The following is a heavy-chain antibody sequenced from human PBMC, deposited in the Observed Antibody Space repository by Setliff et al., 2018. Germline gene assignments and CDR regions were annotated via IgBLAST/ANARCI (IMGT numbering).Heavy chain of an antibody. V-gene: IGHV4-39*01. CDR2: IYYSGST. J-gene: IGHJ3*02. CDR1: GGSISSSSYY. Sequence: ASETLSLTCTVPGGSISSSSYYWGWIRQPPGKGLEWIGSIYYSGSTYYNPSLKSRATISVDTSKNQFSLKLSSVTAAGTAVYYCARGVPQTYYFDSSGYYLSLAAFDIWGQGTMVTVSS. D-gene: IGHD3-22*01. CDR3: ARGVPQTYYFDSSGYYLSLAAFDI.